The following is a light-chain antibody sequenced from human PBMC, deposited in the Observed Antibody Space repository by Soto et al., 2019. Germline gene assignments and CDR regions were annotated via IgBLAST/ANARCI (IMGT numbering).Light chain of an antibody. CDR2: KNY. CDR3: ATWDDGLSGWV. Sequence: QSVLTQPPSASGTPGQRVTMSCSGSSSNIATNNVYWYQHLPGTAPTLLIYKNYQRPSGVPDRFSGSKSGTSASLAISGLRSEDDADYYCATWDDGLSGWVFGGGTKVTVL. J-gene: IGLJ3*02. CDR1: SSNIATNN. V-gene: IGLV1-47*01.